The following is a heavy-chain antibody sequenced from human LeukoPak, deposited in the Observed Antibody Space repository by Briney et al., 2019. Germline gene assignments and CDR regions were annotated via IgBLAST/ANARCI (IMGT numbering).Heavy chain of an antibody. J-gene: IGHJ4*02. Sequence: PGGSLRLSCAASGFIFNTHWMHWVRQAPGKGLVWVSRINRDGSSTTYADSVKGRFTISRDNAKNTLYLQMNSLRAEDTAVYYCAKGSHGFDYWGQGTLVTVSS. CDR2: INRDGSST. V-gene: IGHV3-74*01. CDR1: GFIFNTHW. CDR3: AKGSHGFDY.